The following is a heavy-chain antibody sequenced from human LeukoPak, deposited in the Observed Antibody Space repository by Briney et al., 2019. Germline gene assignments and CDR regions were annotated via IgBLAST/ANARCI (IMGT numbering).Heavy chain of an antibody. CDR3: AREYPGHYYDSSVYYSNDSLDI. V-gene: IGHV3-23*01. Sequence: GGSLRLSCAASGFTFSSYSMNWVRQAPGKGLEWVSAISGDSTYYADSVKGRFTISRDNSKNTLYLQMNSLRAEDTAVYYCAREYPGHYYDSSVYYSNDSLDIWGQGTMVTVSA. CDR2: ISGDST. D-gene: IGHD3-22*01. CDR1: GFTFSSYS. J-gene: IGHJ3*02.